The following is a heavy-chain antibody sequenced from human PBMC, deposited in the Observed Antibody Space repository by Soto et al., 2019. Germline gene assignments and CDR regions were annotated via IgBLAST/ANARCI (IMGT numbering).Heavy chain of an antibody. CDR2: ISYDGSNK. D-gene: IGHD3-10*01. V-gene: IGHV3-30-3*01. Sequence: EGSLRLSCAASGFSFSSYAMHWVRQAPGKGLEWMAVISYDGSNKYYTDSVKGRFTISRDNSKNTLYLQMNSLRAEDTAVYYCAREIERLLGYWAQGTLVTVSS. CDR1: GFSFSSYA. CDR3: AREIERLLGY. J-gene: IGHJ1*01.